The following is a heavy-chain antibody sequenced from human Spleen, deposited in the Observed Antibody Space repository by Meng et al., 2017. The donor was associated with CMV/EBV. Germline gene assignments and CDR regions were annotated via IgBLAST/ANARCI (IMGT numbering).Heavy chain of an antibody. Sequence: ASVKVSCKAAGYTFTSYYMHWVRQAPGQGLEWMGIINPSDDSTSYAQKFQGRVTMTRDTSTSTVYMELSSLRSEDTAVYYCARDRGTVTYYFEDWGQGTLVTSPQ. V-gene: IGHV1-46*01. CDR2: INPSDDST. CDR3: ARDRGTVTYYFED. D-gene: IGHD4-17*01. CDR1: GYTFTSYY. J-gene: IGHJ4*02.